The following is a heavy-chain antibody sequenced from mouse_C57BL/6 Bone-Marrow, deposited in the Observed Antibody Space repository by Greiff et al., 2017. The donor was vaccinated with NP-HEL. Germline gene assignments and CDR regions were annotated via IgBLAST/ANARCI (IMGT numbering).Heavy chain of an antibody. D-gene: IGHD1-1*01. Sequence: QVQLKESGPGLVAPSQSLSITCTVSGFSLTSYGVHWVRQPPGKGLEWLVVIWSDGSTTYNSALKSRLSISKDNSTSQVFLKMNSLQTDDTAMYYCARQYYYGSVYAMDYWGQGTSVTVSS. CDR2: IWSDGST. CDR3: ARQYYYGSVYAMDY. CDR1: GFSLTSYG. V-gene: IGHV2-6-1*01. J-gene: IGHJ4*01.